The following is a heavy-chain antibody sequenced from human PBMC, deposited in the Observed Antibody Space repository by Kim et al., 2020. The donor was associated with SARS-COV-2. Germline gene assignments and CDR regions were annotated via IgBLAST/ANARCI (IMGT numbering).Heavy chain of an antibody. CDR3: ARGPVGNGYLCVFGM. CDR1: GVSISSGGYS. V-gene: IGHV4-30-2*01. J-gene: IGHJ6*01. Sequence: SETLSLTCVVSGVSISSGGYSWSWIRQPPGKALEWIGYIYHSGSTYYKSSLKSRVATTVDTAKNQFFLNLNYVTDADKAVFYYARGPVGNGYLCVFGM. D-gene: IGHD6-13*01. CDR2: IYHSGST.